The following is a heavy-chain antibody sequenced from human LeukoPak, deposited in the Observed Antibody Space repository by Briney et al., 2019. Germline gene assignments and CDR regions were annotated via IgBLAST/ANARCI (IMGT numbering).Heavy chain of an antibody. J-gene: IGHJ6*02. V-gene: IGHV4-59*01. CDR1: GDSISSYY. D-gene: IGHD4-17*01. CDR3: ARASGFYGVGYYGMDV. CDR2: IYYSGST. Sequence: SETLSLTCTVSGDSISSYYWSWLRQPPGKGLERIGYIYYSGSTNYNPSLKSRVTISVDTSKDQFSLKLSSVTAADTAVYYCARASGFYGVGYYGMDVWGQGTTVTVSS.